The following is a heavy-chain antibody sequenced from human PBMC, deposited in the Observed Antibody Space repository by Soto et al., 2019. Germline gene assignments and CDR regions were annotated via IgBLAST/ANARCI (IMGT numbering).Heavy chain of an antibody. J-gene: IGHJ4*02. D-gene: IGHD1-1*01. CDR3: ARVPSGNRNDYYFDY. Sequence: GGSLRLSCAASGFTFSSYWMHWVRQAPGKGLVWVSRINSDGSSTSYADSVKGRFTISRDNAKNTLYLQMNSLRAEDTAVYYCARVPSGNRNDYYFDYWGQGTLVTVSS. CDR2: INSDGSST. CDR1: GFTFSSYW. V-gene: IGHV3-74*01.